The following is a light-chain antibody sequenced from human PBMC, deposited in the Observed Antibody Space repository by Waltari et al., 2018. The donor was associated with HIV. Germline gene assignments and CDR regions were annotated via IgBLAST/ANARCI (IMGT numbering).Light chain of an antibody. CDR1: SSNIGSNI. J-gene: IGLJ3*02. CDR2: RNN. V-gene: IGLV1-47*01. Sequence: QSVLTQPPSASGTPGQRVSISCSGSSSNIGSNIVNWYQQLPGTAPKLLIYRNNRRPSGVPDRFSGSKSGTSASLAISGLRSEDEADYYCAAWDDSLSGQVFGGGTKLTVL. CDR3: AAWDDSLSGQV.